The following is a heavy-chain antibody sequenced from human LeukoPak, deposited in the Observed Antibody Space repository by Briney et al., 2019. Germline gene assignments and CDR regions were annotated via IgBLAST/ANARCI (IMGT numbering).Heavy chain of an antibody. CDR1: GGTFSSYA. Sequence: SVKVSCKASGGTFSSYAISWVRQAPGQGLEWMGGIIPIFGTANYAQKFQGRVTITADESTSTAYMELSSLRSEDTAVYYCARGNTKYYYDSSGYIEYFQHWGQGTLVTVSS. J-gene: IGHJ1*01. V-gene: IGHV1-69*13. D-gene: IGHD3-22*01. CDR2: IIPIFGTA. CDR3: ARGNTKYYYDSSGYIEYFQH.